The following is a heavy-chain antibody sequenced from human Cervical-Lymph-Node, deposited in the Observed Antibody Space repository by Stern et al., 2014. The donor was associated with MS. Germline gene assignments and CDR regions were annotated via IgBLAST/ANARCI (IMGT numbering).Heavy chain of an antibody. D-gene: IGHD1-1*01. J-gene: IGHJ4*02. V-gene: IGHV1-69*01. Sequence: QVQLVESGAEVKKPGSSVKVSCKASGGTFSTYAINWVRPAPGQGLEWMGGIIPIFGTATYAQKFQGRVTITADESTSTAYMELSSLRSEDTAVYYCARDSERMTYLDYWGQGTLVTVSS. CDR2: IIPIFGTA. CDR1: GGTFSTYA. CDR3: ARDSERMTYLDY.